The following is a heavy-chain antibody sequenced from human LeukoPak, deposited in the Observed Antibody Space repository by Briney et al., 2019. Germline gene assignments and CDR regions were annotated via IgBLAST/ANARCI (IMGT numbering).Heavy chain of an antibody. D-gene: IGHD3-10*01. J-gene: IGHJ4*02. CDR3: PRDDSGSYFGY. Sequence: GGSLRLSCAASGFSFSSYNMNWVGQAPGKALEWVSSIGGSSSFIYYADSVRGRFTISRDNAKNSLYLQMTSLTAEDTAVYYCPRDDSGSYFGYWGQGTLVIVSS. V-gene: IGHV3-21*06. CDR1: GFSFSSYN. CDR2: IGGSSSFI.